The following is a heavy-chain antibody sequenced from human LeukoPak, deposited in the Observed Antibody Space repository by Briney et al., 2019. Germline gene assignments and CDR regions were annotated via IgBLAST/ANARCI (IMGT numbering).Heavy chain of an antibody. D-gene: IGHD3-3*02. CDR3: ATIAISKSLNH. V-gene: IGHV3-23*01. Sequence: GGSLRLSCAASGFTFSSYWMNWVRQAPGKGLEWVSAVSTGGGRTYYADSVKGRFTISRDNSKSTVTLQLRSLRAEDTAIYYCATIAISKSLNHWGQGDLVTVSS. J-gene: IGHJ5*02. CDR2: VSTGGGRT. CDR1: GFTFSSYW.